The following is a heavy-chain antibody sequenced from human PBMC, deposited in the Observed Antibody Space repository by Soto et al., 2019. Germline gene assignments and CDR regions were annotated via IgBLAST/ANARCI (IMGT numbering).Heavy chain of an antibody. D-gene: IGHD4-17*01. CDR3: ATMADYAYYFDY. Sequence: GGFLRLSCAASGFTFSSYSMNWVRQAPGKGLEWVSSISSSSSYIYYADSVKGRFTISRDNAKNSLYLQMNSLRAEDTAVYYCATMADYAYYFDYWGQGTLVTVSS. CDR2: ISSSSSYI. J-gene: IGHJ4*02. CDR1: GFTFSSYS. V-gene: IGHV3-21*01.